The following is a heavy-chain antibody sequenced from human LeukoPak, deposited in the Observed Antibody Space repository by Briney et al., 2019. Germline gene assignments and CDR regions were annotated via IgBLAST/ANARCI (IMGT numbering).Heavy chain of an antibody. J-gene: IGHJ3*02. Sequence: ASVKVSCKASGYTFTDYDLNWVRQAGGQGLEWMGWMNPETEITEYAQKFQGRVTMTRDTSISTAYMELSGLTSEDTAVYFCATSSGLTTHDAFDIWGQGTKVTVSS. V-gene: IGHV1-8*02. CDR1: GYTFTDYD. CDR3: ATSSGLTTHDAFDI. D-gene: IGHD3/OR15-3a*01. CDR2: MNPETEIT.